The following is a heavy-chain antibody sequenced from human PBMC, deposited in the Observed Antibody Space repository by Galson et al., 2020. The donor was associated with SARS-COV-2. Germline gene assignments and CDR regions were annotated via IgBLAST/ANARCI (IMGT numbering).Heavy chain of an antibody. J-gene: IGHJ4*02. CDR2: ISAYNGNT. Sequence: GESLKISCTASGYTFTSYGISWVRQAPGQGLEWMGWISAYNGNTNYAQKFQGRVTMTRDTSISTAYMELSRLRADDTAVYYCARAPRTCDFGCWGQGTLVTVAS. CDR1: GYTFTSYG. V-gene: IGHV1-18*01. CDR3: ARAPRTCDFGC.